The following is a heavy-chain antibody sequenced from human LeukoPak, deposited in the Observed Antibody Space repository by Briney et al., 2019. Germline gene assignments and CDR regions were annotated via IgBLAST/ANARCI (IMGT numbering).Heavy chain of an antibody. J-gene: IGHJ4*02. Sequence: SETLSLTCNVSGGSISPYYWSWIRQPPGKELEWIGYVLYSGTPNYNPSLKSRVAISVDTSKKQFSLKVNSVTAADTAVYFCARGGSGYLSYYLDYWGQGTRVTVSS. D-gene: IGHD3-22*01. V-gene: IGHV4-59*08. CDR2: VLYSGTP. CDR3: ARGGSGYLSYYLDY. CDR1: GGSISPYY.